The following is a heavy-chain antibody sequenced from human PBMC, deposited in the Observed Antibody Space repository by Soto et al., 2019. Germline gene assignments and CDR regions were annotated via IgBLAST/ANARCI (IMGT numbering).Heavy chain of an antibody. CDR1: GFTFSTYA. CDR2: TSGGGGTT. Sequence: GGSLRLSCAASGFTFSTYAMSWVRQAPGKGLEWVSVTSGGGGTTYYADSVKGRFTISRDNSKNTLYLQMDSLRAEDTALYYCAKAMSTPSRPRNYFDYWGQGTLVTVSS. D-gene: IGHD6-6*01. J-gene: IGHJ4*02. V-gene: IGHV3-23*01. CDR3: AKAMSTPSRPRNYFDY.